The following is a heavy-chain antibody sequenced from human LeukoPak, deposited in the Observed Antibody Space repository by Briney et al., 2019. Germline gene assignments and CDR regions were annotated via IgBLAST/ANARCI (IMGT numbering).Heavy chain of an antibody. V-gene: IGHV4-39*07. J-gene: IGHJ6*02. CDR1: GGSISRSSYY. D-gene: IGHD1-26*01. CDR3: ARSPSGRGGIDYYYGMDV. CDR2: IYYSGST. Sequence: SETLSLTCTVSGGSISRSSYYWGWIRQPPGKGLEWIGSIYYSGSTYYNPSLKSRVTISVDTSKNQFSLKMSSVTAADTAVYYCARSPSGRGGIDYYYGMDVWGQGTTVTVSS.